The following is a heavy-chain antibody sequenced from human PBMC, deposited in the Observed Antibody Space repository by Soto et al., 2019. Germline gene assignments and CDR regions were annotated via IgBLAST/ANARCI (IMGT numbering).Heavy chain of an antibody. J-gene: IGHJ4*02. CDR3: AKEYYDILTGYYPAFGY. V-gene: IGHV3-23*01. CDR1: GFTFSSYA. CDR2: ISGSGGST. D-gene: IGHD3-9*01. Sequence: PGGSLRLSCAASGFTFSSYAMSWVRQAPGKGLEWVSAISGSGGSTYYADSVKGRFTISRDNSKNTLYLQMNSLRAEDTAVYYCAKEYYDILTGYYPAFGYWGQGTLVTV.